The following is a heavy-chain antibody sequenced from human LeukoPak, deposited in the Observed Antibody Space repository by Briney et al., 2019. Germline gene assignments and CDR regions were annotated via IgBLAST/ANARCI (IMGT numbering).Heavy chain of an antibody. D-gene: IGHD2-15*01. V-gene: IGHV1-69*05. CDR3: GLVVSPSHYYYYYMDV. CDR1: AYTFTSYA. J-gene: IGHJ6*03. Sequence: SVKVSCKASAYTFTSYAISWVRQAPGRGLEWMGGIIPIFGTANYAQKFQGRVTITTDESTGTAYMELSSLRSEDTAVYYCGLVVSPSHYYYYYMDVWGKGTTVTVSS. CDR2: IIPIFGTA.